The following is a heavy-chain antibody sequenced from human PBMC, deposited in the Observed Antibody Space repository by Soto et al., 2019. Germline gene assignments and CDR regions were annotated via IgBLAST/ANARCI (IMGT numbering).Heavy chain of an antibody. Sequence: ASVKVSCKASGGTFSSYAISWVRQAPGQGLEWMGGIIPIFGTANYAQKFQGRVTITADESTSTAYMELSSLRSEDTAVYYCARGGDFWSGYYNGEIYYYYYYGMDVWGQGTTVTVS. V-gene: IGHV1-69*13. J-gene: IGHJ6*02. CDR1: GGTFSSYA. CDR3: ARGGDFWSGYYNGEIYYYYYYGMDV. CDR2: IIPIFGTA. D-gene: IGHD3-3*01.